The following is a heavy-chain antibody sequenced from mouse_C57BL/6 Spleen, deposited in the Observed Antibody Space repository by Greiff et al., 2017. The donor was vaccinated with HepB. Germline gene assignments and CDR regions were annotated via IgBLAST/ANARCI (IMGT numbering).Heavy chain of an antibody. CDR1: GYTFTSYG. J-gene: IGHJ2*01. Sequence: VQLQESGAELARPGASVKLSSKASGYTFTSYGISWVKQRTGQGLEWIGEIYPRSGNTYYNEKFKGKATLTADKSSSTAYMELRSLTSEDSAVYFCARSGSNYGGYYFDYWGQGTTLTVSS. D-gene: IGHD2-5*01. V-gene: IGHV1-81*01. CDR2: IYPRSGNT. CDR3: ARSGSNYGGYYFDY.